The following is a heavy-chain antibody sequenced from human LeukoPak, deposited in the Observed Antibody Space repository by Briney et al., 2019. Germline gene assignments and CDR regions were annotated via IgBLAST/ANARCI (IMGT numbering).Heavy chain of an antibody. J-gene: IGHJ3*02. CDR1: GFTFSSFS. V-gene: IGHV3-21*01. D-gene: IGHD3-9*01. CDR2: ISSSSSYI. CDR3: AREAYLTGYSFDI. Sequence: GGSLRLSCAASGFTFSSFSMNWVRQAPGKGLEWVSSISSSSSYIYYADSVKGPFTISRDNAKNSLYLQMNSLRAEDTAVYYCAREAYLTGYSFDIWGQGTMVTVSS.